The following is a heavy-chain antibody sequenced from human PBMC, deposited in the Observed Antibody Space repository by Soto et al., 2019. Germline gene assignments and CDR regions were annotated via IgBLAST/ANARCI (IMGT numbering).Heavy chain of an antibody. V-gene: IGHV1-3*01. CDR2: INAGNGNT. CDR3: ARGIDCSSTSCSTGWFDP. Sequence: ASVKVSCKASGYTFTSYAMHWLRQAPGQRLEWMGWINAGNGNTKYSQKFQGRVTITRDTSASTAYMELSSLRSEDTAVYYCARGIDCSSTSCSTGWFDPWGQGALVTVSS. D-gene: IGHD2-2*01. J-gene: IGHJ5*02. CDR1: GYTFTSYA.